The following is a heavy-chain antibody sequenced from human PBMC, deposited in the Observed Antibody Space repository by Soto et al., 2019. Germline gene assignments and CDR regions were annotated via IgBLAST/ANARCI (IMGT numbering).Heavy chain of an antibody. CDR2: IKQDGSEE. V-gene: IGHV3-7*01. J-gene: IGHJ6*04. CDR3: AREIAARL. CDR1: GFTFRSYW. D-gene: IGHD6-6*01. Sequence: ESGGGLVQPGGSLRLSCAASGFTFRSYWMSWFRQAPGKGLEWVANIKQDGSEENYVDSVKGRFPISRDNAKNALYLQMNRLRVVDTAVYYCAREIAARLWGKGTTVTVSS.